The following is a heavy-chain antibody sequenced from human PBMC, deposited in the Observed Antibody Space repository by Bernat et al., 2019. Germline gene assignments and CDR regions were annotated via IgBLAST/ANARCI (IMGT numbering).Heavy chain of an antibody. CDR2: INHSGST. D-gene: IGHD6-25*01. J-gene: IGHJ5*02. V-gene: IGHV4-34*01. CDR1: GGSFSGYY. CDR3: ASRKQRGWFDP. Sequence: QLQLQQWGAGLLKPSETLSLTCAVYGGSFSGYYWSWIRQPPGKGLEWIGEINHSGSTNYNPSLKSRVTISVDTSKNQFSLKLSSVTAADTAVYYCASRKQRGWFDPWGQGTLVTVSS.